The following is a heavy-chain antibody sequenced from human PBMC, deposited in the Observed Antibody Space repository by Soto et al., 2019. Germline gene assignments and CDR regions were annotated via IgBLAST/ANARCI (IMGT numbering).Heavy chain of an antibody. CDR3: ARAMGAGPYYYYGMDV. CDR1: GYTFTSYA. CDR2: INAGNGNT. Sequence: QVQLVQSGAEVKKPGASVKVSCKASGYTFTSYAMHWVRQAPGQRLEWMGWINAGNGNTKYSQKFQGRVTITRDTSASTAYMELSSLRSEDTAVYYCARAMGAGPYYYYGMDVLGKGTTVTVSS. D-gene: IGHD6-19*01. J-gene: IGHJ6*04. V-gene: IGHV1-3*01.